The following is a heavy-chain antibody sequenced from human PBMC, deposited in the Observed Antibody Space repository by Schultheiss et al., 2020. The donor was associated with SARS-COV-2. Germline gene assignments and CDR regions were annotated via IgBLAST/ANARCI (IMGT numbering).Heavy chain of an antibody. Sequence: GGSLRLSCAASGFTFSSYSMNWVRQAPGKGLEWVSSISSSSSYIYYADSVKGRFTISRDNAKNSLYLQMNSLRAEDTAVYYCARGPVAGMGFDYWGQGTLVTVSS. CDR2: ISSSSSYI. CDR3: ARGPVAGMGFDY. V-gene: IGHV3-21*04. CDR1: GFTFSSYS. D-gene: IGHD6-19*01. J-gene: IGHJ4*02.